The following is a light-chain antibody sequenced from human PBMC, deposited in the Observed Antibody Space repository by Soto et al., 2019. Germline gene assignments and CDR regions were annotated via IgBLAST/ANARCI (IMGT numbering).Light chain of an antibody. CDR2: EVT. CDR1: SSDVGTDNY. J-gene: IGLJ3*02. V-gene: IGLV2-8*01. CDR3: SSYAANDNWV. Sequence: QSALTQPPSASGSPGQSVTMSCTGTSSDVGTDNYVSWYQQHPGKAPKLIIYEVTKRPSGVPDRFSGSKSGNTASLTVSGLQADDEADYYCSSYAANDNWVFGGGTKLTVL.